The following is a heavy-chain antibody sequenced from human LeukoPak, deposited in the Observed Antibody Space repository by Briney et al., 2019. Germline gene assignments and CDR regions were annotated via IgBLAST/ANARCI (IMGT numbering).Heavy chain of an antibody. CDR1: GGSISSYY. D-gene: IGHD1-26*01. V-gene: IGHV4-59*08. Sequence: PSETLSLTCTVSGGSISSYYWSWIRQPPGKGLEWIGYIYYSGSTNYNPSLKSRVTISVDTSKNQFSLKLSSVTAADTAVYYCASLGGVGATTYDYWGQGTLVTVSS. CDR2: IYYSGST. CDR3: ASLGGVGATTYDY. J-gene: IGHJ4*02.